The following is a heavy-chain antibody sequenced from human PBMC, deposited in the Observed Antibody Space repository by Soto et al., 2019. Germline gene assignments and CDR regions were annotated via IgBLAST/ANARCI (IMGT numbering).Heavy chain of an antibody. CDR1: GGLFSSYP. CDR2: IIPVFQTA. V-gene: IGHV1-69*13. D-gene: IGHD3-22*01. Sequence: SVKVSCKASGGLFSSYPISWVRQVPGQGLEWMGGIIPVFQTAYYTQRFQGRVTITADESTNTAYMELSSLRSEDTAIYYCARGGSGYTWFNEFWGQGTLVTVSS. CDR3: ARGGSGYTWFNEF. J-gene: IGHJ4*02.